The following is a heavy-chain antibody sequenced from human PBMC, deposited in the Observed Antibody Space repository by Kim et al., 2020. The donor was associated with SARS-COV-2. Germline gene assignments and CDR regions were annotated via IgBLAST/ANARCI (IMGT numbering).Heavy chain of an antibody. CDR3: ARSPLGATTGGVDY. CDR1: GGSVSSGSYY. V-gene: IGHV4-61*01. CDR2: IYYSGST. Sequence: SETLSLTCTVSGGSVSSGSYYWSWIRQPPGKGLEWIGYIYYSGSTNYNPSLKSRVTISVDTSKNQFSLKLSSVTAADTAVYYCARSPLGATTGGVDYWGQGTLVTVSS. D-gene: IGHD1-26*01. J-gene: IGHJ4*02.